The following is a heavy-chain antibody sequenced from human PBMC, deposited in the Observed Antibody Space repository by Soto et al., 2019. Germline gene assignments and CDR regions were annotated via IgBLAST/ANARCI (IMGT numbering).Heavy chain of an antibody. Sequence: SVKVSCKASGGTFSSYAISWVRQAPGQGLEWMGGIIPIFGTANYAQKFQGRVTITADESTSTAYMELSSLRSEDTAVYYCATPRGLTTVDYFDYWGQGTLVTVPS. V-gene: IGHV1-69*13. CDR1: GGTFSSYA. D-gene: IGHD4-17*01. CDR2: IIPIFGTA. J-gene: IGHJ4*02. CDR3: ATPRGLTTVDYFDY.